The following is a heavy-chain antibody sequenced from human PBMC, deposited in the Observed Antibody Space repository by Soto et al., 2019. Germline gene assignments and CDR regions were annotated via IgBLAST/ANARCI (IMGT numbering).Heavy chain of an antibody. CDR2: IKSKADGGTT. CDR1: GFPFTNAW. J-gene: IGHJ4*02. CDR3: TTAYSNSEHFFDH. Sequence: EVQLVESGGGLVKPGGSLRLSCAASGFPFTNAWMSWVRQAPGKGLEWVGRIKSKADGGTTYYAAPVKGRFTISRDDSKTPLYLQMNSLKTEDTAVYYCTTAYSNSEHFFDHWGQGTLVSVSS. D-gene: IGHD2-21*01. V-gene: IGHV3-15*01.